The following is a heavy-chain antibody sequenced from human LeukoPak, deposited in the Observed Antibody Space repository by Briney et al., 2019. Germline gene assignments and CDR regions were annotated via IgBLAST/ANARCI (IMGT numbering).Heavy chain of an antibody. CDR3: ARAGSRSGYQYYYYYGMDV. CDR2: INHSGST. D-gene: IGHD3-3*01. CDR1: GGSFSGYY. J-gene: IGHJ6*02. V-gene: IGHV4-34*01. Sequence: KSSETLSLTCAVYGGSFSGYYWSWIRQPPGKGLEWIGEINHSGSTNYNPSLKSRVTISVDTSKNQFSLKLSSVTAADTAVYYCARAGSRSGYQYYYYYGMDVWGQGTTVTVSS.